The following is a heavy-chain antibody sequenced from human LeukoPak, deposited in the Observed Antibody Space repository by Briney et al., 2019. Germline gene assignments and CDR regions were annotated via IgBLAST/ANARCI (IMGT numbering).Heavy chain of an antibody. D-gene: IGHD1-1*01. CDR2: INAGNGNT. CDR1: GYTFTSYA. V-gene: IGHV1-3*01. CDR3: ARDASKGTDY. Sequence: ASVKVSCKASGYTFTSYAMHWVRQAPGQRLEWMGWINAGNGNTKYSQKFQGRVTMTRDTSISTAYMELSRLRSDDTAVYYCARDASKGTDYWGQGTLVTVSS. J-gene: IGHJ4*02.